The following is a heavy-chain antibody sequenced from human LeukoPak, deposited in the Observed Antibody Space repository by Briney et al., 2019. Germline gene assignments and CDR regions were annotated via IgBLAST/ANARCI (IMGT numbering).Heavy chain of an antibody. CDR2: IRGEGGRT. J-gene: IGHJ6*02. Sequence: GGSLRLSCAASGFTFDDYAMHWARQAPGKGLEGVSLIRGEGGRTYYADSVKGRFTISRDNSKNSLYLQMNSLRTEDTALYYCAKDLRGYSGYWTASYYYYGMDVWGQGTTVTVSS. CDR1: GFTFDDYA. V-gene: IGHV3-43*02. D-gene: IGHD5-12*01. CDR3: AKDLRGYSGYWTASYYYYGMDV.